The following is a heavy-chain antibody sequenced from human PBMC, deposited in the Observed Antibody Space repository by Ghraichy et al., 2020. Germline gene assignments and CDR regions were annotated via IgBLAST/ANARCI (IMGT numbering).Heavy chain of an antibody. CDR3: ARLAGPGWFDP. V-gene: IGHV4-39*01. J-gene: IGHJ5*02. CDR1: GGSISSSSYY. D-gene: IGHD6-19*01. CDR2: IYYSGST. Sequence: SQTLSLTCTVSGGSISSSSYYWGWIRQPPGKGLEWIGSIYYSGSTYYNPSLKSRVTISVDTSKNQFSLKLSSVTAADTAVFYCARLAGPGWFDPWGQGTLVTV.